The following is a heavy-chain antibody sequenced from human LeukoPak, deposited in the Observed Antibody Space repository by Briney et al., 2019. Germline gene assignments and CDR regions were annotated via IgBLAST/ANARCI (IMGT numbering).Heavy chain of an antibody. J-gene: IGHJ5*02. Sequence: SVKVSCKTSGYIFSNYGISWVRQAPGQGPEWMGGIIPIFGTANYAQKFQGRVTITADESTSTAYMELSSLRSEDTAVYYCARANMVRGVGSFFDRNWFDPWGQGTLVTVSS. V-gene: IGHV1-69*13. CDR3: ARANMVRGVGSFFDRNWFDP. D-gene: IGHD3-10*01. CDR1: GYIFSNYG. CDR2: IIPIFGTA.